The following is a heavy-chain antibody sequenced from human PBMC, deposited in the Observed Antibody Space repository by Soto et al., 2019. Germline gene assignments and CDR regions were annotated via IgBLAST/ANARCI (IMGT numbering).Heavy chain of an antibody. Sequence: SLRLSCAASGFTFSSYGMHWVRQAPGKGLEWVAVIWYDGSNKYYADSVKGRFTISRDNSKNTLYLQMNSLRAEDTAVYYCARTDSGSYLDWYYFDYWGQGTLVTVSS. J-gene: IGHJ4*02. CDR2: IWYDGSNK. CDR3: ARTDSGSYLDWYYFDY. V-gene: IGHV3-33*01. D-gene: IGHD1-26*01. CDR1: GFTFSSYG.